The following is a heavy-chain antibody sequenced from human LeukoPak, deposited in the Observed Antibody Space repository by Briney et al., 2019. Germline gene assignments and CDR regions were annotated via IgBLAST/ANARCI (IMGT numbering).Heavy chain of an antibody. CDR1: GCTFTSYD. CDR2: MNPNSGNT. Sequence: GASVKVSCKASGCTFTSYDINWVRQATGQGLEWMGWMNPNSGNTGYAQKFQGRVTITRNTSITTAYMELSSLRSEDTAVYYCARSGFGSGISFDLWGQGTLVTVSS. J-gene: IGHJ5*02. V-gene: IGHV1-8*03. CDR3: ARSGFGSGISFDL. D-gene: IGHD3-10*01.